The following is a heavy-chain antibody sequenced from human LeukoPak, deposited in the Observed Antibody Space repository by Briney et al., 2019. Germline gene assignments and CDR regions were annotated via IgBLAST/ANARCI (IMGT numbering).Heavy chain of an antibody. Sequence: GGSLRLSCAASGFTFSSYGMHWVRQAPGKGLEWVAVIWYDGSNKYYADSVKGRFTISRDNSKNTLYLQMNSLRAEDTAVYYCARGQPTPYSSGRFYWGQGTLVTVSS. CDR3: ARGQPTPYSSGRFY. J-gene: IGHJ4*02. CDR1: GFTFSSYG. CDR2: IWYDGSNK. D-gene: IGHD6-19*01. V-gene: IGHV3-33*01.